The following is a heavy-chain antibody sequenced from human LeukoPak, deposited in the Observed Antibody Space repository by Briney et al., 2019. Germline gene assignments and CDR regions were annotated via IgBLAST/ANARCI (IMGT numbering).Heavy chain of an antibody. Sequence: ASVRVSCKASGYTFTSYGISWVRQAPGQGLEWMGWISAYNGNTNYAQKLQGRVTMTTDTSTSTAYMELRSLRSDDTAVYYSARYYADYEHFQHWGQDTLVTVSS. D-gene: IGHD4-17*01. V-gene: IGHV1-18*01. J-gene: IGHJ1*01. CDR1: GYTFTSYG. CDR2: ISAYNGNT. CDR3: ARYYADYEHFQH.